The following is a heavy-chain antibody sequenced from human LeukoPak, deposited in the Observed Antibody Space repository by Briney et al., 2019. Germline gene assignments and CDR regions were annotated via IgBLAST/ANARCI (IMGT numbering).Heavy chain of an antibody. D-gene: IGHD3-22*01. V-gene: IGHV4-39*01. CDR3: ARLDYYDSSGHSYYFDY. J-gene: IGHJ4*02. CDR1: GGSISSSTYY. CDR2: VYYSGST. Sequence: SETLSLTCTVSGGSISSSTYYWAWIRQPPGKGLEWIGSVYYSGSTYYNTSLKSRVTISVDTSKNQFSLKLSSVTAADTAVYYCARLDYYDSSGHSYYFDYWGQGTLVTVSS.